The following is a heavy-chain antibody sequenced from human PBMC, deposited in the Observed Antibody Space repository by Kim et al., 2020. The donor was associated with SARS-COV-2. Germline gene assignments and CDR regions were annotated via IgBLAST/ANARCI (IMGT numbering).Heavy chain of an antibody. CDR1: GFTFSSYW. D-gene: IGHD3-3*01. CDR2: INSDGSST. J-gene: IGHJ6*02. CDR3: AREGRWGDYYFWSGQYYYYGMDV. V-gene: IGHV3-74*01. Sequence: GGSLRLSCAASGFTFSSYWMHWVRQAPGKGLVWVSRINSDGSSTSYADSVKGRFTISRDNAKNTLYLQMNRLRAEDTAVYYCAREGRWGDYYFWSGQYYYYGMDVWGQGTTVTVSS.